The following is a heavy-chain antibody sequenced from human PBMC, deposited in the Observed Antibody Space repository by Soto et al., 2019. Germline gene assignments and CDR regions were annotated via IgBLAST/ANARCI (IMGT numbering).Heavy chain of an antibody. CDR1: GFTFSSYS. CDR2: ISSSSSTI. CDR3: ARDRSYYDSSGSYSPPY. D-gene: IGHD3-22*01. V-gene: IGHV3-48*01. J-gene: IGHJ4*02. Sequence: GGSLRLSCAASGFTFSSYSMNWVRQAPGKGLEWVSSISSSSSTIYYADSVKGRFTISRDNSKNTLYLQMNSLRAEDTALYYCARDRSYYDSSGSYSPPYWGQGTLVTVSS.